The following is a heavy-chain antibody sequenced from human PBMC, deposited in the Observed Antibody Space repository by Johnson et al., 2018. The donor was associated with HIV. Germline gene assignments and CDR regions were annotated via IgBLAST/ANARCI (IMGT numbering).Heavy chain of an antibody. CDR3: ARARQAAFDI. J-gene: IGHJ3*02. CDR2: ISGGGGT. CDR1: GFTVSGDH. Sequence: VQLVESGGALIQPGGSLRLSCAASGFTVSGDHMSWVRQAPGKGLEWVSVISGGGGTYYADSVKGRFTISRDNSKNTLYLQMNSLRAEDTAVYYCARARQAAFDIWGQGTMVTVSS. V-gene: IGHV3-66*03.